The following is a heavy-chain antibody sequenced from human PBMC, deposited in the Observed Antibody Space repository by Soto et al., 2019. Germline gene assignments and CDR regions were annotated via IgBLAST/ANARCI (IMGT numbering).Heavy chain of an antibody. Sequence: ASVKVSCKASGYTFTGYYMHWVRQAPGQGLEWIGWINPNSGGTNYVQKFQGWVTMTRDTSISTAYMELSRLRSDDTAVYYCERDLIVGANFYYYGMDVWGQGTTVTVSS. CDR2: INPNSGGT. CDR1: GYTFTGYY. V-gene: IGHV1-2*04. CDR3: ERDLIVGANFYYYGMDV. D-gene: IGHD1-26*01. J-gene: IGHJ6*02.